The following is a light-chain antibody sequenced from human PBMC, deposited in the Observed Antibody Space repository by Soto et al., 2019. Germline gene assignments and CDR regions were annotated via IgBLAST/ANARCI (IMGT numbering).Light chain of an antibody. Sequence: EIVLTQSPGTLSLSPGERATLSCRASQSVSKYLAWYQQKPGQAPRVLIYGASSRATGIPDRFSGSGSGTDFTLTISRLEPEDFAVYYCQHYSSSPWTFGQGTKVDI. CDR1: QSVSKY. CDR3: QHYSSSPWT. V-gene: IGKV3-20*01. J-gene: IGKJ1*01. CDR2: GAS.